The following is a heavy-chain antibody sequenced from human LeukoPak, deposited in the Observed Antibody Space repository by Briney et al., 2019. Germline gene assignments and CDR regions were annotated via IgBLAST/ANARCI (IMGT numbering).Heavy chain of an antibody. J-gene: IGHJ3*01. V-gene: IGHV3-23*01. CDR1: DFTFMRHT. CDR2: ISDFVDNT. Sequence: GGSLTLSCAASDFTFMRHTMSWVRQAPGKGLEWVSSISDFVDNTYYADSVKGRFTISRDNSEKSLYLRMSSLRVEDTAVYYCAKGKINHNGAFDAWGQGTRVTVSS. CDR3: AKGKINHNGAFDA. D-gene: IGHD2-8*01.